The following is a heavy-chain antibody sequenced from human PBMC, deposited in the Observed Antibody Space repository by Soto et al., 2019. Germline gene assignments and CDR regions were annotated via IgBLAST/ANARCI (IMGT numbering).Heavy chain of an antibody. CDR2: IYPGDSDT. CDR3: AINYYDSSGCYPANYFDY. Sequence: GESLKISCKGSGYSFTSYWIGWVRQMPGKGLEWMGIIYPGDSDTRYSPSFQGQVTISADKSISTAYLQWSSLKASDTAMYYCAINYYDSSGCYPANYFDYWGQGTLVTVSS. J-gene: IGHJ4*02. CDR1: GYSFTSYW. V-gene: IGHV5-51*01. D-gene: IGHD3-22*01.